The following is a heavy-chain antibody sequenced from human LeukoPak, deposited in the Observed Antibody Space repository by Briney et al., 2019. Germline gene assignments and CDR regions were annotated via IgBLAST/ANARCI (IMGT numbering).Heavy chain of an antibody. CDR2: IYYSGST. CDR3: AGEYCNSISCPVWFDP. V-gene: IGHV4-31*03. Sequence: SQTLSLTCTVSGGSISSGGYYWSWIRQHPGKGLEWIGYIYYSGSTYYNPSLKSRVTISVDTSKNQFSLKLSSVTAADTAIYYCAGEYCNSISCPVWFDPWGQGTLVTVSS. CDR1: GGSISSGGYY. D-gene: IGHD2/OR15-2a*01. J-gene: IGHJ5*02.